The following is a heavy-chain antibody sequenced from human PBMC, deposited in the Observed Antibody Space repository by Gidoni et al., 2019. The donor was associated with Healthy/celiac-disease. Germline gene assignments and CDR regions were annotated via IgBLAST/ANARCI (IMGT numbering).Heavy chain of an antibody. CDR1: GFTFSSYG. J-gene: IGHJ3*02. Sequence: QVQLVESGGGVVQPGRSLRLSCAASGFTFSSYGMHWVRQAPGKGLEWVAVIWYDGSNKYYADSVKGRFTISRDNSKNTLYLQMNSLRAEDTAVYYCARESPDVSGAFDIWGQVTMVTVSS. V-gene: IGHV3-33*01. CDR3: ARESPDVSGAFDI. CDR2: IWYDGSNK.